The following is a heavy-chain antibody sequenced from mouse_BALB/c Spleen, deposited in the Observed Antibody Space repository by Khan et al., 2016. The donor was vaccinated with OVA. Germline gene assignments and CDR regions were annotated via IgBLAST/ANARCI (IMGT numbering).Heavy chain of an antibody. CDR1: GYSITSDYA. CDR2: ISYSGNT. CDR3: SRIYGGDFDY. D-gene: IGHD1-1*01. Sequence: EVQLQESGPGLVKPSQSLSLTCTVTGYSITSDYAWNWIRQFPGNKLEWMGYISYSGNTKYNPSLKSRISITRDTSKNHFFQQLNSVTAEDTATYYGSRIYGGDFDYWGQGTTLTVSS. J-gene: IGHJ2*01. V-gene: IGHV3-2*02.